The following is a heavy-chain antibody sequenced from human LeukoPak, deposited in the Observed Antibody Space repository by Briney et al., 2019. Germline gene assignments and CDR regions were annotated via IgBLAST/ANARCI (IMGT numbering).Heavy chain of an antibody. CDR1: GYTFTSYD. Sequence: GASVKVSCKASGYTFTSYDINWVRQAPGQGLEWMGWMNPNSGNTGYAQKFQGRVTMTRNTSISTAYMELSSLRSEDTAVYYCARRPAQKRLSKAIDYWGQGTLVSVSS. CDR2: MNPNSGNT. CDR3: ARRPAQKRLSKAIDY. V-gene: IGHV1-8*01. D-gene: IGHD1-1*01. J-gene: IGHJ4*02.